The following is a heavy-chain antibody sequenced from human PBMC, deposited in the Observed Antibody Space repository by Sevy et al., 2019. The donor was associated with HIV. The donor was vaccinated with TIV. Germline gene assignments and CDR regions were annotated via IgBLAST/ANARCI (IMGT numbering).Heavy chain of an antibody. D-gene: IGHD3-10*01. CDR2: ISSSSNYI. CDR3: ARPYGSGSSDAFDI. Sequence: GGSLRLSCAASGFTFSTYTMNWVRQAPGKGLQWVSSISSSSNYIYYADSVKGRFTISRDNAKNSLYIQMNSLRAEDTAVYYCARPYGSGSSDAFDIWGQGTMVTVSS. CDR1: GFTFSTYT. V-gene: IGHV3-21*01. J-gene: IGHJ3*02.